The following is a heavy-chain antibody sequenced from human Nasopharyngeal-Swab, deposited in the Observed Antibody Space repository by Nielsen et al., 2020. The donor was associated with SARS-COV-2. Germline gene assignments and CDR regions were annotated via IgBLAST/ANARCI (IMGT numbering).Heavy chain of an antibody. CDR2: IYYSGST. CDR3: ARAFSTDGAFDI. D-gene: IGHD2/OR15-2a*01. V-gene: IGHV4-30-4*01. CDR1: GGSISSSSYY. J-gene: IGHJ3*02. Sequence: SETLSLTCTVSGGSISSSSYYWSWIRQPPGKGLEWIGYIYYSGSTYYNPSLKSRVTISVDTSKNQFSLKLSFVTAADTAVYYCARAFSTDGAFDIWGQGTMVTVSS.